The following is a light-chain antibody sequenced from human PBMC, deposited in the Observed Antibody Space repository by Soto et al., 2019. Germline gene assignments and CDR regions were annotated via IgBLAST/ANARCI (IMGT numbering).Light chain of an antibody. CDR3: QSYDSSLSGVV. CDR1: SSNIGAGYY. CDR2: TNT. J-gene: IGLJ2*01. V-gene: IGLV1-40*01. Sequence: QPVLTQPPSVSGAPGQRVTISCTGSSSNIGAGYYVHWYQQLPGIAPKLLIYTNTNRPSGVPDRFSGSKSGTSASLAITGLQAEDEADYYCQSYDSSLSGVVFGGGTQLTVL.